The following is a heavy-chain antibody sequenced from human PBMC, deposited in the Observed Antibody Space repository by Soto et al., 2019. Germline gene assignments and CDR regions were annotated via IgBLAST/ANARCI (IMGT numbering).Heavy chain of an antibody. CDR2: IKTDGSET. CDR3: TSDRYPRFYHGSGSYPYY. D-gene: IGHD3-10*01. Sequence: QSGGSLRLFCAASGFTFSSFWMSWVRQAPGKGLEWVANIKTDGSETHYVDSVKGRFTISRDNPKTSLFLQMNSLRVEDTAVYFCTSDRYPRFYHGSGSYPYYWGQGTPVTVSS. J-gene: IGHJ4*02. V-gene: IGHV3-7*03. CDR1: GFTFSSFW.